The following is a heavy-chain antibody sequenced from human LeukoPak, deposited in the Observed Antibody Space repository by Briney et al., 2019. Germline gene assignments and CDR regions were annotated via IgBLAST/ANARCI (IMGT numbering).Heavy chain of an antibody. CDR3: ARHLNSGWYPYFDY. J-gene: IGHJ4*02. D-gene: IGHD6-19*01. V-gene: IGHV4-59*08. CDR2: IYSSGST. Sequence: KASETLSLTCAVYGGSFSGYYWSWIRQPPGQGLEWIGYIYSSGSTNYNPSLKSRVTISVDTSENHFSLNLSSVTAADTAMYYCARHLNSGWYPYFDYWGQGTLVTVSS. CDR1: GGSFSGYY.